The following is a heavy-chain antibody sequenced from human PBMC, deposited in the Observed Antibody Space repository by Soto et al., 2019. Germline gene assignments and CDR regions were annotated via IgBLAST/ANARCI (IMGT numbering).Heavy chain of an antibody. CDR2: IIPIFGTA. D-gene: IGHD5-18*01. Sequence: QVQLVQSXAEVKKPGSSVKVSCKASGGTFSSYAISWVRQAPGQGLEWMGGIIPIFGTANYAQKFQGRVTITADESTSTAYMELSSLRSEDTAVYYCARGGYSYGGNYYYGMDVWGQGTTVTVSS. J-gene: IGHJ6*02. CDR3: ARGGYSYGGNYYYGMDV. V-gene: IGHV1-69*12. CDR1: GGTFSSYA.